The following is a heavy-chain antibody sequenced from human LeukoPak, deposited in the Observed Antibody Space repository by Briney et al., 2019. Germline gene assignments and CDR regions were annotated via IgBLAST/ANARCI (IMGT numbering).Heavy chain of an antibody. J-gene: IGHJ4*02. CDR1: GGSISSSNW. CDR2: IYHSGST. V-gene: IGHV4-4*02. Sequence: SETLSLTSAVSGGSISSSNWWSWVRQPPGKGLGWIGEIYHSGSTNYNPSLKSRVTISVDKSKNQFSLKLTSVTAADTAAYYCARQGDSGWYYFDYWGQGTLVTVSS. D-gene: IGHD6-19*01. CDR3: ARQGDSGWYYFDY.